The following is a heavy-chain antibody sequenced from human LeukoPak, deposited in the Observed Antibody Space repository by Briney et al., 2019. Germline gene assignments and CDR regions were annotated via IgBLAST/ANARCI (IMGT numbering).Heavy chain of an antibody. Sequence: ASVKVSCKASGYTFTSFDMHWVRQAPGQGLEWMGIINPSDGNTRYAQKFQGGVTMTRDTSTSTVYMELSSLKTEDTAVYYCVRTESSGLHVFDMWGQGTKVTVSS. J-gene: IGHJ3*02. D-gene: IGHD3-22*01. V-gene: IGHV1-46*03. CDR1: GYTFTSFD. CDR2: INPSDGNT. CDR3: VRTESSGLHVFDM.